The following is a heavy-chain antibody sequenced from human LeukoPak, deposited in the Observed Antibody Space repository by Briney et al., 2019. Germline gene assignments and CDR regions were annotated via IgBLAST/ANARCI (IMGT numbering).Heavy chain of an antibody. CDR3: AYYCSSTSCYEYFDY. D-gene: IGHD2-2*01. Sequence: GGSLRLSCAASGFTFSSYSMNWVRQAPGKGLEWVSSISSSSSYIYYADSVKGRFTISRDNAKNSLSLQMNSLRAEDTAVYYCAYYCSSTSCYEYFDYWGQGTLVTVSS. CDR1: GFTFSSYS. J-gene: IGHJ4*02. V-gene: IGHV3-21*01. CDR2: ISSSSSYI.